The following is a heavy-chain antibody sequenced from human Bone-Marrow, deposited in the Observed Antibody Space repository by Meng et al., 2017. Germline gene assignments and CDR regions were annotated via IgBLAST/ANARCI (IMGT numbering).Heavy chain of an antibody. D-gene: IGHD6-19*01. J-gene: IGHJ4*02. CDR2: INHSGST. CDR3: ARDRGGSGWYFDY. V-gene: IGHV4-34*01. CDR1: GGSFSGYY. Sequence: SETLSLTCAVYGGSFSGYYWSWIRQPPGKGLEWIGEINHSGSTNYNPSLKSRVTISVDTSKKQFSLEVSSVTAADTAVYYCARDRGGSGWYFDYWGQGTLVTVSS.